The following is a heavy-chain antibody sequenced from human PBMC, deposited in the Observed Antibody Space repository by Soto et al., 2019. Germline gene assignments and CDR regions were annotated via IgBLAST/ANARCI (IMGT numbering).Heavy chain of an antibody. V-gene: IGHV3-30*04. CDR2: ISYDGSNK. J-gene: IGHJ6*02. CDR3: ARAGGYDYYYYGMDV. Sequence: GGSLRLSCAASGFTFSSYAMHWVRQAPGKGLEWVAVISYDGSNKYYADSVKGRFTISRDNSKNTLYLQMNSLRAEDTAVYYCARAGGYDYYYYGMDVWGQGTTVTVSS. D-gene: IGHD5-12*01. CDR1: GFTFSSYA.